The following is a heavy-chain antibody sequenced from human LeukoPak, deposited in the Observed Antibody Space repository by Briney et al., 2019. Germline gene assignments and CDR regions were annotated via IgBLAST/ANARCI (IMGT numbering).Heavy chain of an antibody. CDR3: ARDLSYCSSTSCFPSDY. D-gene: IGHD2-2*01. CDR2: INPNSGGT. V-gene: IGHV1-2*02. Sequence: ASVKVSCKASGYTFTGYYMHWVRQAPGQGLEWMGWINPNSGGTNYAQKFQGRVTTTRDTSISTAYMELSRLRSDDTAVYYCARDLSYCSSTSCFPSDYWGQGTLVTVSS. CDR1: GYTFTGYY. J-gene: IGHJ4*02.